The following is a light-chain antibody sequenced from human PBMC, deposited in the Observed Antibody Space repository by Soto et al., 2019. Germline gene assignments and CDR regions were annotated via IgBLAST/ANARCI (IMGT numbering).Light chain of an antibody. Sequence: EIVLTQSPATLSVSPGDGATLSCSASQSVRTKLALYQQKAGQAPRLLIYGASTRATGVSDRFSGSGSGTEYTLTISSLQSEDFAVYYCQQYDTGTSITFGQGTRLE. J-gene: IGKJ5*01. V-gene: IGKV3-15*01. CDR1: QSVRTK. CDR2: GAS. CDR3: QQYDTGTSIT.